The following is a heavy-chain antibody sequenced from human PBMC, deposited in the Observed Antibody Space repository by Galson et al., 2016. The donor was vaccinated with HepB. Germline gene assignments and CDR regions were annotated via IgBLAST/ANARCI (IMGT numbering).Heavy chain of an antibody. D-gene: IGHD2-15*01. J-gene: IGHJ4*02. CDR2: ITGSSDFI. CDR1: GFTFSSSE. Sequence: SLRLSCAASGFTFSSSEMNWLRQAPGKGLGWVSYITGSSDFIKYADSVEGRFTVSRDNAKNSVYLHMNSLRDEDTAVYFCARNMLRAAYFDYWSQGTLVTVSS. CDR3: ARNMLRAAYFDY. V-gene: IGHV3-48*02.